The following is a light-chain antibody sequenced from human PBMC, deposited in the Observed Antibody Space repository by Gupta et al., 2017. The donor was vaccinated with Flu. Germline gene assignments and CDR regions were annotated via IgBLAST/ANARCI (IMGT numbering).Light chain of an antibody. CDR3: QQYNDYSRT. CDR1: QSISIW. J-gene: IGKJ1*01. CDR2: KAS. Sequence: PSTLSASVGDRVTITCRASQSISIWLAWYQQKPGKAPNLLIYKASSLESGVPSRFSGSGSGTEFTLTISSLKPDDFATYYCQQYNDYSRTFGQGTKVEIK. V-gene: IGKV1-5*03.